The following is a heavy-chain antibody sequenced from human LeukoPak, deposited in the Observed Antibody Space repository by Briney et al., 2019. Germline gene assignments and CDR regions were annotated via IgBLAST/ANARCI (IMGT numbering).Heavy chain of an antibody. CDR3: ARVEHYYGSGSNDY. CDR1: GYTFTSYG. J-gene: IGHJ4*02. D-gene: IGHD3-10*01. V-gene: IGHV1-18*01. CDR2: ISAYNGNT. Sequence: ASVTVSCKASGYTFTSYGISWVRQAPGQGLEWMGWISAYNGNTNYAQKLQGRVTMTTDTSTSTAYMELRSLRSDDTAVYYCARVEHYYGSGSNDYWGQGTLVTVSS.